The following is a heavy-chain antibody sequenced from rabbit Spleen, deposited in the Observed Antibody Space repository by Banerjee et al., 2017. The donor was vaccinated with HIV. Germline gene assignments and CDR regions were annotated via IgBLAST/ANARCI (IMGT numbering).Heavy chain of an antibody. D-gene: IGHD4-1*01. V-gene: IGHV1S45*01. Sequence: QEQLEESGGDLVKPGGTLTLTCKASGIDFSSYYYMCWVRQAPGKGLEWIACIYTGSSGSTYYASWAKGRFTISKTSSTTVTLQMTSLTAADTAMYFCARDLDDVIGWNFGWWGPGTLVTVS. CDR2: IYTGSSGST. CDR1: GIDFSSYYY. J-gene: IGHJ4*01. CDR3: ARDLDDVIGWNFGW.